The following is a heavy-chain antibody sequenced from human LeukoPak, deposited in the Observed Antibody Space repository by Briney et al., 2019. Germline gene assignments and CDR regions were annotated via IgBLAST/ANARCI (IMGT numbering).Heavy chain of an antibody. CDR3: AREWGSSAYYSFDC. D-gene: IGHD3-22*01. CDR1: GFTFSGSA. V-gene: IGHV3-23*01. Sequence: PGGSLRLSCAASGFTFSGSAMSWVRQAPGEGLEWVSLISYSGANSYYTDSVRGRFTISRDNSKNTLYLQMNSLRAEDTAVYYCAREWGSSAYYSFDCWGQGTLVTVSS. J-gene: IGHJ4*02. CDR2: ISYSGANS.